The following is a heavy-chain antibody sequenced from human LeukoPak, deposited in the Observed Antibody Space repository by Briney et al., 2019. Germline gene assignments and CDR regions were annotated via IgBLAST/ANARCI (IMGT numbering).Heavy chain of an antibody. V-gene: IGHV3-48*03. J-gene: IGHJ4*02. Sequence: GGSLRLSCAASGFTFSTYEMSWVRQASGKGLEWISYISRSGSTIYYADSVKGRFTISRDNAENSLYLQMNSLRAEDTAVYYCARVGPLRFLEWFPNYFDYWGQGTLVTVSS. CDR1: GFTFSTYE. CDR2: ISRSGSTI. D-gene: IGHD3-3*01. CDR3: ARVGPLRFLEWFPNYFDY.